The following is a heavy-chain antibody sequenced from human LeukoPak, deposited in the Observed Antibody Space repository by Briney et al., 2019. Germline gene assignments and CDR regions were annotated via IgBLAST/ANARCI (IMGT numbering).Heavy chain of an antibody. CDR3: ARAGNFDWFLYYYYGMDV. Sequence: GASVKVSCKASGGTFSSYAISWVRQAPGQGLEWMGGIIPIFGTANYAQKFQGRVTITADESTSTAYMELSSLRSEDTAVYYCARAGNFDWFLYYYYGMDVWGQGTTVTVSS. CDR1: GGTFSSYA. D-gene: IGHD3-9*01. J-gene: IGHJ6*02. V-gene: IGHV1-69*13. CDR2: IIPIFGTA.